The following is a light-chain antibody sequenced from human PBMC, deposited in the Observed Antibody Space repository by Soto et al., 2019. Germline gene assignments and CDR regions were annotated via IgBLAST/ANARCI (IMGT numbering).Light chain of an antibody. J-gene: IGKJ2*01. V-gene: IGKV3-11*01. CDR3: QQRSNWPHT. CDR1: QTVSSY. CDR2: DAS. Sequence: EIVLTQSPATLSLSPGERATLSCRASQTVSSYLAWYQQRPGQAPRLLIYDASNRATGIPARFSGSGAGTDFTLTISSLEPEDFAVYYCQQRSNWPHTFGQGTKLEIK.